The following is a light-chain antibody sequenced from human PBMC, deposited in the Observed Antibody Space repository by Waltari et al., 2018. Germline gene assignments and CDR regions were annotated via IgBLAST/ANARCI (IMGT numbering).Light chain of an antibody. V-gene: IGKV3-20*01. CDR1: QSVRRV. Sequence: DTVLTQAPATLSLSPGERATLSCRASQSVRRVLAWYQQKPGQAPRLLIYDASSRATGIPARFSGSGFGTDFSLTISRLEPEDFAVYYCQKYGSLPATFGQGTKVEIK. J-gene: IGKJ1*01. CDR2: DAS. CDR3: QKYGSLPAT.